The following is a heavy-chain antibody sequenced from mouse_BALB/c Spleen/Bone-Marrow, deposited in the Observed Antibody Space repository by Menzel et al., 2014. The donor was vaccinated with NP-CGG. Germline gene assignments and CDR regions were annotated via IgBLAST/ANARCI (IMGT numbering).Heavy chain of an antibody. V-gene: IGHV3-1*02. CDR1: GYSITSGYS. CDR3: GRGENYGYDGFAY. J-gene: IGHJ3*01. CDR2: IHYSGNT. D-gene: IGHD2-2*01. Sequence: VQLQQSGPDLVKPSQSLSLTCTVTGYSITSGYSWHWIRQFPGNKLEWMGYIHYSGNTNYNPSLKSRFSITRDTSKNQFFLRLISVTTEDTATYYCGRGENYGYDGFAYWGQGTLVTVSA.